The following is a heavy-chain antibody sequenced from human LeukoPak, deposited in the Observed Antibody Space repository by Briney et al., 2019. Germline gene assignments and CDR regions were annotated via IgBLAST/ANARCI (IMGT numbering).Heavy chain of an antibody. Sequence: GGSLRLSCAASGFTFSNYWMHWARQAPGKGLVWVSRFNSDGITTSYADSVKGRFTISRDNAKNTLYLQMSSLRAEDTAVYFCARGRYYLDSWGQGTLVTVSS. CDR3: ARGRYYLDS. CDR2: FNSDGITT. V-gene: IGHV3-74*01. CDR1: GFTFSNYW. J-gene: IGHJ4*02.